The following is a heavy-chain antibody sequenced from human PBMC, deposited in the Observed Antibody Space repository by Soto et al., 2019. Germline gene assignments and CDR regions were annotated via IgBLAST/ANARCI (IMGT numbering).Heavy chain of an antibody. V-gene: IGHV3-66*01. D-gene: IGHD3-16*01. CDR3: ARTGLGGGWFFDY. CDR1: GFTVSSNY. J-gene: IGHJ4*02. CDR2: IYSGGST. Sequence: EVQLVESGGGLVQPGGSLRLSCVASGFTVSSNYMSWVRQAPGKGLEWVSVIYSGGSTYYADSVKGRFTISRDNSKNTLYLQMNSVRAEDTAVYYCARTGLGGGWFFDYWGQGTLVTVSS.